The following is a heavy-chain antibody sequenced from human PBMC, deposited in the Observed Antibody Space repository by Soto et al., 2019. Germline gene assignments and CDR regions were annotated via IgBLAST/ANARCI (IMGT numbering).Heavy chain of an antibody. CDR3: ARGGYCSGGSCCGVDY. D-gene: IGHD2-15*01. V-gene: IGHV3-30-3*01. CDR1: GFTFSTYA. J-gene: IGHJ4*02. CDR2: MSYDGSNK. Sequence: QVQLVESGGGVVQPGRSLRLSCAASGFTFSTYAMHWVRQAPGKGLEWVTVMSYDGSNKYYADSVKGRFTISRDNSKNTLYLQMNSLRAEDTAVYYCARGGYCSGGSCCGVDYWGQGTLVTVSS.